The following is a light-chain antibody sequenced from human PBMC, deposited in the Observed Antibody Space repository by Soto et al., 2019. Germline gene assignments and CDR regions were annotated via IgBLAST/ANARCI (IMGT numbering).Light chain of an antibody. CDR1: QTISSW. CDR3: QEGTYWPA. CDR2: KAS. V-gene: IGKV1-5*03. Sequence: IQMTQSPSSLSASVGDRVTITCRASQTISSWLAWYQQKPGKAPKLLIYKASTLKSGVPSRFSGSGSGTDFTLTISSLEPEDFAVYYCQEGTYWPAFGGGTKVDIK. J-gene: IGKJ4*01.